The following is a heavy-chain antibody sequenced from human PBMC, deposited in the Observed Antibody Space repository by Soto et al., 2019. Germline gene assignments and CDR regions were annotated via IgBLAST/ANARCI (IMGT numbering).Heavy chain of an antibody. V-gene: IGHV5-51*01. CDR3: ARQSSDTYSDYFDA. CDR2: IYPDDSDV. CDR1: GYTFTDYW. Sequence: GESLKISCMGSGYTFTDYWIGWVRQMPGKGLEWMGIIYPDDSDVRYSPSFQGQVTMSVDKSSNTAYLQWTSLMASDTAIYYCARQSSDTYSDYFDAWGQGTLVTVSS. J-gene: IGHJ5*02. D-gene: IGHD2-15*01.